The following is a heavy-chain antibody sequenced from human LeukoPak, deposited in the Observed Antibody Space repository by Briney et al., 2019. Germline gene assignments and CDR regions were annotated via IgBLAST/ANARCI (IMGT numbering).Heavy chain of an antibody. J-gene: IGHJ5*02. V-gene: IGHV4-31*03. CDR2: IYDSGST. CDR1: GCSISSGGYY. CDR3: ARGVSPDYYGSGSYSGWFDP. D-gene: IGHD3-10*01. Sequence: PSETLSLTCTVSGCSISSGGYYWSWIRQHPGKGLEWIGYIYDSGSTYYNPSLKSRVTISVDTSKTQFSLKLSSVTAADTAVYYCARGVSPDYYGSGSYSGWFDPWGQGTLVTVSS.